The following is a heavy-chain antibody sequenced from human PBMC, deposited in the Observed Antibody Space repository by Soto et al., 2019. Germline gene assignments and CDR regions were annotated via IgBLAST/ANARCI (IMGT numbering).Heavy chain of an antibody. CDR3: ARAGCDGGSCYTLVGLRYGRDG. Sequence: QVQLVESGGGVVQPGRSLRLSCAASGFTVSSYAMYWVRQAPGKGREWVAVISYDGNNKYYADSVKGRFTISRDNFKNTLDLQMNSLRAEETAVYYCARAGCDGGSCYTLVGLRYGRDGWGQGTTVTVSS. CDR2: ISYDGNNK. D-gene: IGHD2-15*01. J-gene: IGHJ6*02. CDR1: GFTVSSYA. V-gene: IGHV3-30-3*01.